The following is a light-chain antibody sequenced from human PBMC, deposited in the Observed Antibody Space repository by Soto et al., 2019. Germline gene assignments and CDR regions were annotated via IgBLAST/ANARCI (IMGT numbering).Light chain of an antibody. J-gene: IGLJ1*01. V-gene: IGLV7-46*01. CDR3: LLSYNGPYV. CDR1: TGAVTNGHY. CDR2: DTT. Sequence: QALVTQERSLTVSPGGTVTRTCGSSTGAVTNGHYPYWFQQKPGQSARTLIYDTTNRHSWTPARFSGSLLGGKAALTLSGAQPADEAEYYCLLSYNGPYVCGTGTRSPS.